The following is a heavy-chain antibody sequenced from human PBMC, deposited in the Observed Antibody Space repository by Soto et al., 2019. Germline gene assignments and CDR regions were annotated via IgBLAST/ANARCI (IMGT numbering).Heavy chain of an antibody. V-gene: IGHV3-23*01. D-gene: IGHD2-8*01. J-gene: IGHJ5*02. CDR1: GFTFSSYA. CDR3: AKDLVSGGNWFDP. Sequence: GGSLRLSCAASGFTFSSYAMSWVRQAPGKGLEWVSAISGSGGSTYYAHSVKGRFTISRDNSKITLTLQMKSPIAEDTAVYYCAKDLVSGGNWFDPWGQGTLVTVSS. CDR2: ISGSGGST.